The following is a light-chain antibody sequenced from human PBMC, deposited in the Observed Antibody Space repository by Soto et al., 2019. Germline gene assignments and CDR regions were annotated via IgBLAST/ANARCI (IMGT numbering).Light chain of an antibody. J-gene: IGKJ4*01. CDR3: ERANYSPPT. V-gene: IGKV1-12*01. Sequence: DLQMTQSPSSVSASVGDRVTITCRASQGISSWLAWYQQKPGKAPKLLMYAASSLQSGVPSRFSGSGCGTDFTFSINILKPEYFVTYDGERANYSPPTFGRGTKVEIK. CDR2: AAS. CDR1: QGISSW.